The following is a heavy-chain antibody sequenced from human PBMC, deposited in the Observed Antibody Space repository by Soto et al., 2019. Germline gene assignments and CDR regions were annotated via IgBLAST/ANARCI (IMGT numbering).Heavy chain of an antibody. CDR3: AKSPY. CDR1: GFTFSSYG. CDR2: ISYDGRNK. V-gene: IGHV3-30*18. Sequence: EGQTGGSLRLSCAASGFTFSSYGMHWVRQAPGKGLEWVAVISYDGRNKWYADAVKGRFTISRDNSKNTLDLQMSSRRAEDTAVYDCAKSPYWGQGTLVTVSS. J-gene: IGHJ4*02.